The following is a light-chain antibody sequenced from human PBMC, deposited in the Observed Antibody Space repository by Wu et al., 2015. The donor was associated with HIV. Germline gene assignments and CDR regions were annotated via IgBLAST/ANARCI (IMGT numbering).Light chain of an antibody. V-gene: IGKV1-8*01. CDR2: GAS. CDR1: QHISVF. Sequence: STGDRVTITCRASQHISVFFGLVSTKTPSAPKLLISGASTLQSGVPSRFNGSGSGTHFTLTINCLQSEDFASYFCQQYYNYPRLFGQGTKLDIK. J-gene: IGKJ2*01. CDR3: QQYYNYPRL.